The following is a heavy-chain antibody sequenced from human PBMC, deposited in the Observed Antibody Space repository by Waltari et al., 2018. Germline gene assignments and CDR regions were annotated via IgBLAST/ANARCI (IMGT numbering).Heavy chain of an antibody. CDR1: GYTFTSNG. D-gene: IGHD3-10*01. V-gene: IGHV1-18*01. CDR2: ISAYNGKT. J-gene: IGHJ4*02. Sequence: QVQLVQSGAEVKKPGASVKVSCKASGYTFTSNGISWVRQAPGQGLEWMGWISAYNGKTNYAPKLQARVSMTTDTSTSTAYLELRSLISDDTAVYYCARDDGSASYRFQYWGQGTLVTVSS. CDR3: ARDDGSASYRFQY.